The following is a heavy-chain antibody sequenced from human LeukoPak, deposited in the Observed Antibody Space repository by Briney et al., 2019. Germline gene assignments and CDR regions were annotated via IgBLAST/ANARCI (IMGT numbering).Heavy chain of an antibody. Sequence: MRWVRPPPGKGLEWVGVIRSKSCGGGTEYAASVKGRFTISSDDSKSIAYLQMDSLKTDDTAMYYCTRGPTHQWLYYGMDVWGQGTTVTVSS. J-gene: IGHJ6*02. CDR3: TRGPTHQWLYYGMDV. CDR2: IRSKSCGGGT. V-gene: IGHV3-49*02. D-gene: IGHD5-24*01.